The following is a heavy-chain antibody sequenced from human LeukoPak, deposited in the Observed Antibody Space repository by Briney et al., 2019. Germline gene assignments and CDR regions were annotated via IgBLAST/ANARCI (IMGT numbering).Heavy chain of an antibody. Sequence: SSETLSLTCTVSGVSISSSNSYWGWIRQPPGKGLEWIGSIYYSGSTYYNPSLKSRVTISVDTSKNQFSLKLSSVTAADTAVYYCARSYYDYVWGSYPLGWFDPWGQGTLVTVSS. CDR1: GVSISSSNSY. D-gene: IGHD3-16*02. J-gene: IGHJ5*02. CDR2: IYYSGST. CDR3: ARSYYDYVWGSYPLGWFDP. V-gene: IGHV4-39*07.